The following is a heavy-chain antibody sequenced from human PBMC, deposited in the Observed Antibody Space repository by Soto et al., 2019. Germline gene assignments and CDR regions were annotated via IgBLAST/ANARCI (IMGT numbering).Heavy chain of an antibody. V-gene: IGHV2-70*01. CDR1: GFSLSTSGMC. D-gene: IGHD6-6*01. J-gene: IGHJ6*02. Sequence: SGPTLVNPTETLPLTCTFSGFSLSTSGMCVSWIRQPPGKALEWLALIDWDDDKHYSTSLRTRLTISKDTSKNHVVLTMTNMDPVDTATYYCARTLSCRLAAPYGMDVWGQGTTVTVSS. CDR3: ARTLSCRLAAPYGMDV. CDR2: IDWDDDK.